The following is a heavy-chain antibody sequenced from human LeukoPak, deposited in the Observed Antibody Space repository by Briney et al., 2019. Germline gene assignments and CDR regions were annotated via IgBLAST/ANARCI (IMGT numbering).Heavy chain of an antibody. CDR2: INHSGST. J-gene: IGHJ6*03. CDR3: ARRGGSSSEGYYYYYYYMDV. Sequence: ETLSLTCAVYGGSFSGYYWSWIRQPPGKGLEWIGEINHSGSTNYNPSLKSRVTISVDTSKNQFSLKLSSVTAADTAVYYCARRGGSSSEGYYYYYYYMDVWGKGTTVTISS. D-gene: IGHD6-13*01. V-gene: IGHV4-34*01. CDR1: GGSFSGYY.